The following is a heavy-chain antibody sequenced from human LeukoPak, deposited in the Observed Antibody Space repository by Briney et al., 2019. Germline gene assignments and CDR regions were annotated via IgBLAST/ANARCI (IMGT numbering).Heavy chain of an antibody. CDR1: GGSISSYY. D-gene: IGHD3-22*01. CDR3: ARDTSGNYYDSSGYYFGWYFDL. V-gene: IGHV4-59*12. Sequence: PSETLSLTCTVSGGSISSYYWSWIRQPPGKGLEWIGSIYHSGSTYYNPSLKSRVTISVDTSKNQFSLKLSSVTAADTAVYYCARDTSGNYYDSSGYYFGWYFDLWGRGTLVTVSS. J-gene: IGHJ2*01. CDR2: IYHSGST.